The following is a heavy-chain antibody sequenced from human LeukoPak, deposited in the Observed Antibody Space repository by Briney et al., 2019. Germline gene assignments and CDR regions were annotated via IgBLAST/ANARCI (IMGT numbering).Heavy chain of an antibody. D-gene: IGHD5-12*01. Sequence: SETLSLTFTVSGGSINYYWSWIRQSPGKGLEWIGYITSSGYTNYNPSLRSRVTISLDTSKMQFSLRLSSVTAADTAVYFCARDFGYSTAGDHYYGMDVWGQGTTVSVSS. J-gene: IGHJ6*02. V-gene: IGHV4-59*01. CDR3: ARDFGYSTAGDHYYGMDV. CDR1: GGSINYY. CDR2: ITSSGYT.